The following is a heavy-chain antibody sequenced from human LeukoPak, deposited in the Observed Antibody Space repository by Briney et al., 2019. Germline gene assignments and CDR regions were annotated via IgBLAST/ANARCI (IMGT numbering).Heavy chain of an antibody. J-gene: IGHJ4*02. CDR3: AKDSGRVAMVRGATDY. D-gene: IGHD3-10*01. V-gene: IGHV3-23*01. Sequence: PGGSLRLSCAASGFTLSSYAMSWVRQGPGKGLEWVSAISVSGNTYHADSVKGRFTISRDSSKNTLYLQMNSLRAEDAAVYYCAKDSGRVAMVRGATDYWGQGTLVTVSS. CDR1: GFTLSSYA. CDR2: ISVSGNT.